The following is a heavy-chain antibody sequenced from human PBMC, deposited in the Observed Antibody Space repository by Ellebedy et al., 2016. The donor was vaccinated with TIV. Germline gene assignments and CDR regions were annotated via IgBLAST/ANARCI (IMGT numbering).Heavy chain of an antibody. D-gene: IGHD6-19*01. CDR3: ARELVAGRVFDY. Sequence: MPGGSLRLSCAASGFIFSSYSMNWVRQPPGKGLEWIGEIYHSGSTNYNPSLKSRVTISVDKSKNQFSLKLSSVTAADTAVYYCARELVAGRVFDYWGQGTLVTVSS. CDR1: GFIFSSYS. CDR2: IYHSGST. V-gene: IGHV4-4*02. J-gene: IGHJ4*02.